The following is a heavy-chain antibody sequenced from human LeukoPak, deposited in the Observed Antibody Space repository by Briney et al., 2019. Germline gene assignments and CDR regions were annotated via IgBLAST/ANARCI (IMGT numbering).Heavy chain of an antibody. CDR3: ARSTVAGIPLDY. CDR1: GFTFSSYA. V-gene: IGHV3-30-3*01. Sequence: GGSLRLSCAASGFTFSSYAMHWVRQAPGKGLEWVAVISYDGSNKYYADSVKGRFTISRDNSKNTLYLQMNSLRAEDTAVYYCARSTVAGIPLDYWGQGTLVTVSS. D-gene: IGHD6-19*01. J-gene: IGHJ4*02. CDR2: ISYDGSNK.